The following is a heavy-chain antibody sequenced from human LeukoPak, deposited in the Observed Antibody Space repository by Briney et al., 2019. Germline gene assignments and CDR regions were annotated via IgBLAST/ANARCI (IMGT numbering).Heavy chain of an antibody. D-gene: IGHD6-19*01. CDR3: ARGPASSGWSFDH. Sequence: SETLSLTCAVYGGSFSGYYWSWIRQPPGKGLEWIGEINHSGSTNYNPSLKSRVTISVDTSKNQFSLKLSSVTAADTAVYYCARGPASSGWSFDHWGQGTLVTVSS. CDR2: INHSGST. CDR1: GGSFSGYY. V-gene: IGHV4-34*01. J-gene: IGHJ4*02.